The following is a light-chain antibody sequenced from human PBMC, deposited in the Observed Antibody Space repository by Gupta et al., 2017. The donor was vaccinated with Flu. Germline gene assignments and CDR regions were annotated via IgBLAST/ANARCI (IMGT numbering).Light chain of an antibody. V-gene: IGKV3-15*01. J-gene: IGKJ1*01. Sequence: EIVMTQSPATLSVSPGERATLSCRASQSVSSNLAWYQQKPGQAPRLLIYGASTSATGIPARFSGSGYGTEFTLTISSLQSEDFAVYYCQQYNNCPPWTFGQGTKVEIK. CDR3: QQYNNCPPWT. CDR2: GAS. CDR1: QSVSSN.